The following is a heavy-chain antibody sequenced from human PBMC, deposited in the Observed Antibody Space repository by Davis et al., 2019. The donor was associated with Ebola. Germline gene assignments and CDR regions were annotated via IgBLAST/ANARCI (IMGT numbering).Heavy chain of an antibody. Sequence: GESLKISCAASGFTFSSYGMHWVRKAPGKGLEWVSGISGSGGNTHYADSVRGRFAISRDNSKTTLYLQMNSLRAEDTAVYYCAREVSNGMDVWGQGTTVTVSS. CDR1: GFTFSSYG. CDR2: ISGSGGNT. J-gene: IGHJ6*02. CDR3: AREVSNGMDV. V-gene: IGHV3-23*01.